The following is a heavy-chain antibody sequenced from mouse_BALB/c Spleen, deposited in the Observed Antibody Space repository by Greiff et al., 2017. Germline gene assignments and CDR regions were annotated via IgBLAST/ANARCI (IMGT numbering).Heavy chain of an antibody. V-gene: IGHV1-63*02. D-gene: IGHD2-10*02. CDR3: ARCGYGNLYAMDY. Sequence: VQLQQSGAELVRPGTSVKISCKASGYNFTNYWLGWVKQRPGHGLEWIGDIYPGGGYTNYNEKFKGKATLTADTSSSTAYMQLSSLTSEDSAVYFCARCGYGNLYAMDYWGQGTSVTVSS. J-gene: IGHJ4*01. CDR1: GYNFTNYW. CDR2: IYPGGGYT.